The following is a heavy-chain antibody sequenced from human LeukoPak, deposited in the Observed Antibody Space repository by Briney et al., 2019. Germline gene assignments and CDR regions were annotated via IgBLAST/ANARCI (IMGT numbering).Heavy chain of an antibody. V-gene: IGHV4-61*02. CDR1: GASTSSGNPY. CDR3: VRGHNSGWSDFDY. Sequence: SQTLSLTCTVSGASTSSGNPYWSWIRQPAGKGLEWIGRIYTSGRTNLNPALKSRVTLSLDTSKNQFSLNLTSVAAADTAVYYCVRGHNSGWSDFDYWGLGTLVTVSS. CDR2: IYTSGRT. J-gene: IGHJ4*02. D-gene: IGHD6-19*01.